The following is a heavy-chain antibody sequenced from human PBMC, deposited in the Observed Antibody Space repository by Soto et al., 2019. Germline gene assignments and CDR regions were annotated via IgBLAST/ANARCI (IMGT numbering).Heavy chain of an antibody. D-gene: IGHD5-12*01. CDR2: INPSTLVT. V-gene: IGHV1-46*04. J-gene: IGHJ4*02. CDR3: ARNGQTYEYYALDN. Sequence: QVQLVQSGAEVKKPGASVKVSCKASGYTLTHYYMHWVRQAPGQGPEWVGVINPSTLVTSYAQKVQGRVTMTRDTSTSTVYMELNGLISEDTAVYYCARNGQTYEYYALDNWGQGTLVTVSS. CDR1: GYTLTHYY.